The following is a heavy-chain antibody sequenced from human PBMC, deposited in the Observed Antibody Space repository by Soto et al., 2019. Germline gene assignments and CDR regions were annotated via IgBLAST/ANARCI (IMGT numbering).Heavy chain of an antibody. CDR1: GFTFSSYS. D-gene: IGHD6-19*01. V-gene: IGHV3-48*02. Sequence: EVQLVESGGGLVQPGGSLRLSCAASGFTFSSYSMNWVRQAPGKGLEWVSYISSSSSTIYYADSVKGRFTISRDNAKNSLYLQMNSLRDEDTAVYYCARVPADEQWLLYYYGMDVWGQGTTVTVSS. CDR3: ARVPADEQWLLYYYGMDV. CDR2: ISSSSSTI. J-gene: IGHJ6*02.